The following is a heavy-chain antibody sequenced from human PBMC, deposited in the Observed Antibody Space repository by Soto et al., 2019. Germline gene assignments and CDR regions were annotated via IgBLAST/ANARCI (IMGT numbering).Heavy chain of an antibody. V-gene: IGHV1-18*01. Sequence: QVQLVQSGAEVKKPGASVKVSCKASGYTFTSYGISWVRQAPGQGLEWMGWISAYNGNTNYAQKLQGRVTMTTDTSTSTAYMGLRSLGADDTAVYYCARDKGRLVDIVATALGYWGQGTLVTVSS. CDR2: ISAYNGNT. D-gene: IGHD5-12*01. CDR1: GYTFTSYG. J-gene: IGHJ4*02. CDR3: ARDKGRLVDIVATALGY.